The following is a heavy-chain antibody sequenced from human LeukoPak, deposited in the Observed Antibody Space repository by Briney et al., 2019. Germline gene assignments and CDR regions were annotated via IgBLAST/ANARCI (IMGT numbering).Heavy chain of an antibody. Sequence: SETLSLTCSVQGGSLSGAYWTWIRQPPGKGLEWIGEISHTGSTNYNPSLRSRVTMSADTAKNQFSLNLTSVTAADTAIYYCARGPVRLARPYDYWGQGTLVTVSS. CDR2: ISHTGST. V-gene: IGHV4-34*01. CDR1: GGSLSGAY. D-gene: IGHD3-9*01. CDR3: ARGPVRLARPYDY. J-gene: IGHJ4*02.